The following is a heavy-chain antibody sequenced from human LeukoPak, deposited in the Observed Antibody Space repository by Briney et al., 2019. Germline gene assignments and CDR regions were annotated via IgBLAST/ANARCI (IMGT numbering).Heavy chain of an antibody. CDR2: INHSGST. V-gene: IGHV4-34*01. D-gene: IGHD3-10*01. Sequence: PSETLSLTCAVYGGSFSGYYWSWIRQPPGKGLEWIGEINHSGSTNYNPSLKSRVTISVETSKNQFSLKLSSVTAADTAVYYCARGFRPGYYYGSGSYSHWGQGTLVTVSS. CDR1: GGSFSGYY. CDR3: ARGFRPGYYYGSGSYSH. J-gene: IGHJ4*02.